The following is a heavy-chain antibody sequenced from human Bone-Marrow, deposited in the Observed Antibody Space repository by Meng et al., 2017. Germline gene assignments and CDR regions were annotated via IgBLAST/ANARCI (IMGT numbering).Heavy chain of an antibody. V-gene: IGHV1-46*01. CDR1: GYTFTSYY. D-gene: IGHD3-10*01. J-gene: IGHJ4*02. CDR3: ATRGKTYYGSGRLQNPDY. Sequence: ASVKVSCKASGYTFTSYYMHWVRQAPGQGLEWMGIINPSGGSTSYAQKFQGRVTMTRDTSTSTVYMELSSLRSEDTAVYYCATRGKTYYGSGRLQNPDYWGQGTLVTVSS. CDR2: INPSGGST.